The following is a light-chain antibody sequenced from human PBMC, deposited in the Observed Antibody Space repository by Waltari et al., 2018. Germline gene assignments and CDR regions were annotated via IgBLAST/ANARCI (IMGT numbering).Light chain of an antibody. J-gene: IGKJ4*01. Sequence: DIQMTQSPSTLSASVGDRVTITCRASQSISVWLAWYKQKPGRAPKLQIFRASSLESGVPSTFSGSGSGTEFTLTISSLQPDDFATYYCQQYNSFSTTFGGGTKVESK. CDR3: QQYNSFSTT. V-gene: IGKV1-5*03. CDR2: RAS. CDR1: QSISVW.